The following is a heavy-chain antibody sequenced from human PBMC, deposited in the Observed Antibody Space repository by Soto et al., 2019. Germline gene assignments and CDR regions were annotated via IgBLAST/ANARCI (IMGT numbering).Heavy chain of an antibody. V-gene: IGHV4-39*01. J-gene: IGHJ4*02. Sequence: PSETLSLTCTVAGGSISSSNYFLGWIRHPPGKGLEWIGSMYYRVSTYYNPSLKSRVTISLDTSKNQFSLKLSSVTDADTAVYYCARHLYYDSSGYYYVRPRYFNYWGQGPLVTVSS. D-gene: IGHD3-22*01. CDR3: ARHLYYDSSGYYYVRPRYFNY. CDR2: MYYRVST. CDR1: GGSISSSNYF.